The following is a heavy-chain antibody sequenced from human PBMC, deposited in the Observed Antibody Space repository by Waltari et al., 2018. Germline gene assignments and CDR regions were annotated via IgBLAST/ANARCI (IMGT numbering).Heavy chain of an antibody. CDR1: GYSISSGYY. V-gene: IGHV4-38-2*01. CDR2: IYHSGST. J-gene: IGHJ4*02. D-gene: IGHD2-21*01. CDR3: ARFKAYCGGDCYSYFDY. Sequence: QVQLQESGPGLVKPSETLSLTCAVSGYSISSGYYWGWIRQPPGKGLEWIGSIYHSGSTYYNPSHKSRVTISVDTAKNQFSLKLSSGTAADTAVYYGARFKAYCGGDCYSYFDYWGQGTLVTVSS.